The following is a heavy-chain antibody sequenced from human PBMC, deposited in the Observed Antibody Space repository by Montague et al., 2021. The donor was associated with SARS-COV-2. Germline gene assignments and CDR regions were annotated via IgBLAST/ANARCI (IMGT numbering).Heavy chain of an antibody. CDR1: VDLFSGYY. CDR2: IYYSGST. J-gene: IGHJ6*02. D-gene: IGHD3-9*01. Sequence: SETLSLTCAVYVDLFSGYYWAWIRQPPGKGLEWIGSIYYSGSTYYNPSLKSRVTMSVDTSKNQFSLKLSSVTAADTAVYYCARQDDILTGYYYYGMDVWGQGTTVTVSS. CDR3: ARQDDILTGYYYYGMDV. V-gene: IGHV4-39*01.